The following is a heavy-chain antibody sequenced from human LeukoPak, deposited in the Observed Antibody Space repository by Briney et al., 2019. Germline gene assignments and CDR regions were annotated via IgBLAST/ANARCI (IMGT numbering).Heavy chain of an antibody. V-gene: IGHV3-30-3*01. CDR1: GFTFSNYA. Sequence: GGSLRLSCAASGFTFSNYAMHWVRQAPGKGLEWVAVISYDGSNKYYADSVKGRFTISRDNSKNTLYLQMNSLRAEDTAVYYCARDISWYYYYGMDVWGQGTTVTVSS. J-gene: IGHJ6*02. CDR3: ARDISWYYYYGMDV. CDR2: ISYDGSNK. D-gene: IGHD6-13*01.